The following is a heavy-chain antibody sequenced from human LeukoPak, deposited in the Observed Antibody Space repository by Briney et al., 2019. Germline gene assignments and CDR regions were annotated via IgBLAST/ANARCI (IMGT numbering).Heavy chain of an antibody. Sequence: QAGGSLRLSCAASGFTFSNYWMHWVRQAPGKGLIWVSRINSDGSNTNYADSVKGRFTFSRDNAKNTLYLQMNSLTADDTAVYYCARDQRGFDYWGQGTLVTVSS. V-gene: IGHV3-74*01. CDR2: INSDGSNT. D-gene: IGHD3-16*01. CDR1: GFTFSNYW. CDR3: ARDQRGFDY. J-gene: IGHJ4*02.